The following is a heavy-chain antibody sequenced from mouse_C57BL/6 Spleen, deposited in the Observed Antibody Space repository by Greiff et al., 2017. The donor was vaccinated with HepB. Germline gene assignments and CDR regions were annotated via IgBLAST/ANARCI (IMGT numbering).Heavy chain of an antibody. CDR3: ARVDGYYGDY. J-gene: IGHJ2*01. D-gene: IGHD2-3*01. V-gene: IGHV5-4*01. CDR1: GFTFSSYA. Sequence: EVQVVESGGGLVKPGGSLKLSCAASGFTFSSYAMSWVRQTPEKRLEWVATISDGGSYTYYPDNVKGRFTISRDNTKNNLYLQMSHLKSEDTAMYYCARVDGYYGDYWGQGTTLTVSS. CDR2: ISDGGSYT.